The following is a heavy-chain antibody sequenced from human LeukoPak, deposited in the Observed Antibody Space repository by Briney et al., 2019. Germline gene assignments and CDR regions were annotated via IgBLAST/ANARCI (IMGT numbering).Heavy chain of an antibody. D-gene: IGHD3-16*01. CDR2: IYYSGST. CDR1: GGSISSSSYY. CDR3: AKRSQWGYYFDY. V-gene: IGHV4-39*07. Sequence: ASETLSLTCTVSGGSISSSSYYWGWIRQPPGKGLEWIGSIYYSGSTYYNPSLKSRVTISVDTSKNQFSLKLSSVTAADTAVYYCAKRSQWGYYFDYWGQGTLVTVSS. J-gene: IGHJ4*02.